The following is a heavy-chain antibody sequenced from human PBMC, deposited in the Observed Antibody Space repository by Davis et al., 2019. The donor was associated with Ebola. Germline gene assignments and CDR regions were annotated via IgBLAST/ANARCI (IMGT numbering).Heavy chain of an antibody. Sequence: ESLKISCPASGFTFTSYSMTCLRLSQWNGLEWVSGISGGGESTYYADSVKGRFTFSRDNSKNTLYLQMNSLRAEDTAIYYCAKGSLYGSRSITAGVDVWGQGTTVTVSS. V-gene: IGHV3-23*01. CDR3: AKGSLYGSRSITAGVDV. CDR1: GFTFTSYS. J-gene: IGHJ6*02. D-gene: IGHD2-2*02. CDR2: ISGGGEST.